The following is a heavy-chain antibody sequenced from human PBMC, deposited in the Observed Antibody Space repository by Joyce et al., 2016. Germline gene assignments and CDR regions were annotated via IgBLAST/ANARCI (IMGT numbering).Heavy chain of an antibody. CDR2: VNPNNGGT. V-gene: IGHV1-2*02. D-gene: IGHD2/OR15-2a*01. J-gene: IGHJ5*02. CDR3: ARDDHCNSGCYVGWFDP. Sequence: QVQLVQSGAEVKKPGASVKVSCKASGYTFTGHYMHWVRQAPGQGLEWMGGVNPNNGGTNYAKKFQGRVTMTRDTSISTAYMELSRLRPDDTAVYYCARDDHCNSGCYVGWFDPWGQGTLVTVSS. CDR1: GYTFTGHY.